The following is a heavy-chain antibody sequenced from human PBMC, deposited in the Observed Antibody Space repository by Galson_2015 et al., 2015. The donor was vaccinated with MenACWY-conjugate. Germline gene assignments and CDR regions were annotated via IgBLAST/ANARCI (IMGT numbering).Heavy chain of an antibody. V-gene: IGHV3-7*03. Sequence: SLRLSCAASGFTFSMYSMTWVRQAPGQGLEWLANIRQDGGEKNYVDSVKDRFTISRDNAKNSVYLQLNSLRADDTAVYYCGRDSGPHYYENRFDIWGQGTKVTVSS. J-gene: IGHJ3*02. CDR2: IRQDGGEK. CDR1: GFTFSMYS. CDR3: GRDSGPHYYENRFDI. D-gene: IGHD3-16*01.